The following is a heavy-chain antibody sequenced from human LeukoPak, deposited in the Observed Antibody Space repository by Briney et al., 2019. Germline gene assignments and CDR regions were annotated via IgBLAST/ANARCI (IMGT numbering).Heavy chain of an antibody. Sequence: TGGSLRLSCAASGFTFSSYSMNWVRQAPGKGLEWVSSISSRSGYIYYADSVKGRFTISRDNAKNSLYLQMNSLGAEDTAVYYCAREEDYFDSSGYYLSAFDIWGQGTMVTVSS. CDR1: GFTFSSYS. CDR2: ISSRSGYI. J-gene: IGHJ3*02. D-gene: IGHD3-22*01. V-gene: IGHV3-21*01. CDR3: AREEDYFDSSGYYLSAFDI.